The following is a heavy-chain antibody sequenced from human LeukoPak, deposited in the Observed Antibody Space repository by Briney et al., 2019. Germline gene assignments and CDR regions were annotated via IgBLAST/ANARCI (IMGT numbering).Heavy chain of an antibody. CDR1: GGTFSSYA. V-gene: IGHV1-69*05. CDR2: IIPIFGTA. J-gene: IGHJ6*03. CDR3: ARELGLVRHYYYYYVDV. Sequence: SVKVSCKASGGTFSSYAISWVRQAPGQGLEWMGRIIPIFGTANYAQKFQGRVTITTDESTSTAYMELSSLRSEDTAVYYCARELGLVRHYYYYYVDVWGKGTTVTVSS. D-gene: IGHD3/OR15-3a*01.